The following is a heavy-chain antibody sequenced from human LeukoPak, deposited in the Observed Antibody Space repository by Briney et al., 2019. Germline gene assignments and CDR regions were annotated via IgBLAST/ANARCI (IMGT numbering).Heavy chain of an antibody. Sequence: PSETLSLTCTVSGGSISSYYWSWIRQPPGKGLEWIGYIYYSGSTNYNPSLKSRVTISVDTSKNQFSLKLSSVTAADTAVYYCARNGRGYSYGGHLDYWGQGTLVTVSS. CDR3: ARNGRGYSYGGHLDY. CDR2: IYYSGST. V-gene: IGHV4-59*01. D-gene: IGHD5-18*01. CDR1: GGSISSYY. J-gene: IGHJ4*02.